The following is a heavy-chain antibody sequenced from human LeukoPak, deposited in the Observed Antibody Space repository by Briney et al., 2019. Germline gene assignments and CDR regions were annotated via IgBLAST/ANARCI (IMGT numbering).Heavy chain of an antibody. Sequence: ASVKVSCKAFGHSLTSYSMHWVRQAPGQGLEWMGIINPSGGSTSYAQKFQGRVTMTRDTSTSTVYMEVTSLRSEDTAVYYCARDISARDEAWWFDPWGQGTLVTVSS. CDR1: GHSLTSYS. CDR3: ARDISARDEAWWFDP. D-gene: IGHD5-24*01. CDR2: INPSGGST. V-gene: IGHV1-46*01. J-gene: IGHJ5*02.